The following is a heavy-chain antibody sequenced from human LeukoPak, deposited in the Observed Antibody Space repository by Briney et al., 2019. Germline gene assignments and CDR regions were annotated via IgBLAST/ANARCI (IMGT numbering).Heavy chain of an antibody. Sequence: GGSLRLSCAASGFPVSDNYMTWVRQAPGKGLEWVSVIYNGGTTKYADSVKGRFIISRDNSRNMLYLQMNSLRVEDTAVYYCARDQGIFDYWGQGTLVTVSS. V-gene: IGHV3-66*01. CDR3: ARDQGIFDY. CDR1: GFPVSDNY. CDR2: IYNGGTT. J-gene: IGHJ4*02.